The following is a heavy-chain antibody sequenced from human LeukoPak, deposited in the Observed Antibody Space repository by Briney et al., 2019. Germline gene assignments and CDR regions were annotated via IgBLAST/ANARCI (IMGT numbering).Heavy chain of an antibody. CDR3: ARLGALWFGELPQEYFQH. V-gene: IGHV5-51*01. J-gene: IGHJ1*01. CDR2: IYPGDSDT. Sequence: GESLKISCKGSGYSFTSYWIGWVRQMPGKGLEWMGIIYPGDSDTRYSPSFQGQVTISADKSISTAYLQWSGLKASDTAMYYCARLGALWFGELPQEYFQHWGQGTLVTVSS. CDR1: GYSFTSYW. D-gene: IGHD3-10*01.